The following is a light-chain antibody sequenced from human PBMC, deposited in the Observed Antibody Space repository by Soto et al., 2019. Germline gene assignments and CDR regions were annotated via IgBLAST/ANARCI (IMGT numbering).Light chain of an antibody. V-gene: IGKV3-11*01. CDR2: DAA. CDR3: QQRSNWPLT. Sequence: ELGLTQSPATLSLSPCERATLSCRASQSVSSNLAWCQQKPGQAPRLLIYDAANRATGIPARFSGSGSGTDFTLTISSLEPEDFAVYYCQQRSNWPLTFGGGTKVDIK. CDR1: QSVSSN. J-gene: IGKJ4*01.